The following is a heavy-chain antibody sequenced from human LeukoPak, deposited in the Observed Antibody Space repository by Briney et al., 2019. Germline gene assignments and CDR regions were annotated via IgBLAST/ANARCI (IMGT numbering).Heavy chain of an antibody. J-gene: IGHJ3*02. CDR1: GFTFSSYA. V-gene: IGHV3-23*01. D-gene: IGHD1-26*01. Sequence: PGGSLRLSCAASGFTFSSYAMSWVRQAPGKGLEWVSGISGRGGSTYYADSVKGRFTISRDNSKNTLYLQMNSLRAEDTAVYYCARTIVGSTYDAFDIWGQGTMVTVSS. CDR3: ARTIVGSTYDAFDI. CDR2: ISGRGGST.